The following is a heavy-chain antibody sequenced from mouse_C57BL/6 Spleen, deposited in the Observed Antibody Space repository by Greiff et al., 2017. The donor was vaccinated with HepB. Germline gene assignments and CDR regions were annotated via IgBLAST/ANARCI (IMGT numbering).Heavy chain of an antibody. CDR1: GYTFTSYG. CDR3: ARDDDYV. CDR2: IYPRSGNT. J-gene: IGHJ3*01. D-gene: IGHD2-4*01. V-gene: IGHV1-81*01. Sequence: QVQLQQSGAELARPGASVKLSCKASGYTFTSYGISWVKQRTGQGLEWFGEIYPRSGNTYYNEKFKGKATLTADKSSSIAYMELRSLTSEDSAVYFCARDDDYVWGQGTLVTVST.